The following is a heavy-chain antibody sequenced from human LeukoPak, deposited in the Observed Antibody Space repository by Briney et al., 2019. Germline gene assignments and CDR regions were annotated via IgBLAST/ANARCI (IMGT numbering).Heavy chain of an antibody. J-gene: IGHJ6*03. Sequence: GGSLRHSCAASGFTFSSYEMNWVRQAPGKGLEWVSYISSSGSTIYYADSVKGRFTISRDNAKNSLYLQMNSLRAEDTAVYYCARASRYFDWLLSHYYYYMDVWGKGTTVTISS. D-gene: IGHD3-9*01. CDR3: ARASRYFDWLLSHYYYYMDV. CDR2: ISSSGSTI. CDR1: GFTFSSYE. V-gene: IGHV3-48*03.